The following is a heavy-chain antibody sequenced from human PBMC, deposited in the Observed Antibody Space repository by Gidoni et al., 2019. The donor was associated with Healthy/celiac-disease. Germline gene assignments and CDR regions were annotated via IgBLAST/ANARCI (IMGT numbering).Heavy chain of an antibody. CDR2: IYHSGST. D-gene: IGHD3-22*01. J-gene: IGHJ5*02. V-gene: IGHV4-38-2*02. CDR3: ARVLYYDSSGYYYGYNWFDP. CDR1: GYSISSGYY. Sequence: QVQLQASGPGLVKPSETLSLTCTVPGYSISSGYYWGWIRQPPGKGLEWIGSIYHSGSTYYNPSLKSRVTISVDTSKNQFSLKLSSVTAADTAVYYCARVLYYDSSGYYYGYNWFDPWGQGTLVTVSS.